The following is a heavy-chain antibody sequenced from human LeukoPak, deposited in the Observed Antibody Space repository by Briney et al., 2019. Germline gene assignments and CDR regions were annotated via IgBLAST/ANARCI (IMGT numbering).Heavy chain of an antibody. J-gene: IGHJ6*03. CDR2: ISAYNGNT. CDR1: GYTFTSYG. CDR3: ARVPAVAGTSYYYMDV. V-gene: IGHV1-18*01. D-gene: IGHD6-19*01. Sequence: GASVKVSCKASGYTFTSYGISWVRQAPGQGLEWMGWISAYNGNTNYAQKLQGRVTMTTDTSTSTAYMELRSLRSDDTAVYYCARVPAVAGTSYYYMDVWGKGTTVTVSS.